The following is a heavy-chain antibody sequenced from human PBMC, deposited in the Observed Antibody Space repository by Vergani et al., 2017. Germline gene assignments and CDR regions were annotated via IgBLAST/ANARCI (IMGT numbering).Heavy chain of an antibody. V-gene: IGHV3-21*01. Sequence: EVQLLESGGGLVQPGGSLRLSCAASGFTFSSYAMNWVRQAPGKGLEWVSSISSSSSYIYYADSVKGRFTISRDNAKNSLYLQMNSLRAEDTAVYYCAREPTNPAPFDYWGQGTLVTVSS. CDR1: GFTFSSYA. CDR2: ISSSSSYI. CDR3: AREPTNPAPFDY. D-gene: IGHD2-8*01. J-gene: IGHJ4*02.